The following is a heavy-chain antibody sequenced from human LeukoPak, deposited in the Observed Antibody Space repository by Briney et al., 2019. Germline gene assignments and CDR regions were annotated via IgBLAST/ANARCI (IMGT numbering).Heavy chain of an antibody. CDR1: GGSISSNNYY. Sequence: SEALSLTCTVSGGSISSNNYYWGWIRQPPGKGLEWIGSIYYSGSTYYNPSLKSRVTISVDTSKNQFSLKLSSVTAADTAVYYCARGLRYFDWYFSDWGQGTLVTVSS. CDR2: IYYSGST. CDR3: ARGLRYFDWYFSD. J-gene: IGHJ4*02. D-gene: IGHD3-9*01. V-gene: IGHV4-39*01.